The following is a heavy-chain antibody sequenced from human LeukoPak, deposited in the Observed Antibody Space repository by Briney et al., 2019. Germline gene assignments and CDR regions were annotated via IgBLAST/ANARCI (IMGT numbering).Heavy chain of an antibody. J-gene: IGHJ4*02. Sequence: GGSLRLSCAASGFTVSSNYMSWVRQAPGKGLEWVSVIYSGGSTYYADSVKGRFTISRDNSKNTLYLQMNSLRAEDTAVYCCARGSDGYNYVVDYWGQGTLVTVSS. CDR2: IYSGGST. CDR3: ARGSDGYNYVVDY. CDR1: GFTVSSNY. V-gene: IGHV3-66*01. D-gene: IGHD5-24*01.